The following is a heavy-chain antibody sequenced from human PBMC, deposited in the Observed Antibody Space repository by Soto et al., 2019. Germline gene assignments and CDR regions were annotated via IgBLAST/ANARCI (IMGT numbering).Heavy chain of an antibody. V-gene: IGHV4-59*08. Sequence: QVQLQESGPGLVKPSETLSLTCTVSGGSISSYYWSWIRQPPGKGLEWSGYIYYSGSTNYNPSLKSRVTISVDTSKNQFSLKLSSVTAADTAVYYCARRTGRKYFDLWGRGTLVTVSS. J-gene: IGHJ2*01. CDR3: ARRTGRKYFDL. CDR1: GGSISSYY. CDR2: IYYSGST.